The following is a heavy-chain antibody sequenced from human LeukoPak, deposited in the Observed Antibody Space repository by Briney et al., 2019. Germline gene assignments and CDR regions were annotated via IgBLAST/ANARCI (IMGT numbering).Heavy chain of an antibody. CDR1: GGSFSGYY. D-gene: IGHD3-9*01. V-gene: IGHV4-34*01. Sequence: NLSETLSLTCAVYGGSFSGYYWSWIRQPPGKGLEWIGEINHSGSTNYNPSLKSRVTISVDTSKNQFSLKLSSVTAADTAVYYCVYKYYDILTGPLDYWGQGTLVTVSS. J-gene: IGHJ4*02. CDR2: INHSGST. CDR3: VYKYYDILTGPLDY.